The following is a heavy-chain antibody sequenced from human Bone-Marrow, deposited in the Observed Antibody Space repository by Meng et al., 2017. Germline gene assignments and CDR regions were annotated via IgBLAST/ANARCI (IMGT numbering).Heavy chain of an antibody. CDR3: ATSYDSSGYYYVNYWYFDL. J-gene: IGHJ2*01. CDR1: GFTFSSYE. D-gene: IGHD3-22*01. V-gene: IGHV3-48*03. Sequence: GESLKISCAASGFTFSSYEMNWVRQAPGKGLEWVSYISSSGSTIYYADSVKGRFTISRDNAKNSLYLQMNSLRAEDTAVYYCATSYDSSGYYYVNYWYFDLWGRGTLVTVSS. CDR2: ISSSGSTI.